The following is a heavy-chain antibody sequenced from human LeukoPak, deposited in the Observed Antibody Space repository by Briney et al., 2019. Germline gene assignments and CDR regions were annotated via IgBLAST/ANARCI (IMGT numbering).Heavy chain of an antibody. V-gene: IGHV3-21*01. CDR1: GFTFSSYS. CDR3: ARESGMVVPAAPTDAFDI. Sequence: GGSLRLSCAASGFTFSSYSMNWVRQAPGKGLEWVSSMSSSSSYIYYADSVKGRFTISRDNAKNSLYLQMNSPRAEDTAVYYSARESGMVVPAAPTDAFDIWGQGTMVTVSS. CDR2: MSSSSSYI. D-gene: IGHD2-2*01. J-gene: IGHJ3*02.